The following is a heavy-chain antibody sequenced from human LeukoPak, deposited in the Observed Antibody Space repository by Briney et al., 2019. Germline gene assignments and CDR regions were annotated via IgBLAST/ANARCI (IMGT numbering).Heavy chain of an antibody. CDR1: GGSFSVYY. D-gene: IGHD3-3*01. CDR3: AGGPYDFWSGYYTGNGYFDY. V-gene: IGHV4-34*01. Sequence: SETLSLTCAVYGGSFSVYYWSWIRQPPGKGLEWIGEINHSGSTNYNPSLKSRVTISVDTSKNQFSLKLSSVTAADTAVYYCAGGPYDFWSGYYTGNGYFDYWGQGTLVTVSS. CDR2: INHSGST. J-gene: IGHJ4*02.